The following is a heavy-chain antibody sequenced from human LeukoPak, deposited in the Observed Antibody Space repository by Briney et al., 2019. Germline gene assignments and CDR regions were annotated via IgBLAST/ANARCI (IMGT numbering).Heavy chain of an antibody. CDR3: ARERSGLLRWRGAIDI. D-gene: IGHD4-23*01. V-gene: IGHV3-48*03. CDR1: GFTFSSYE. Sequence: GGSLRLSCAASGFTFSSYEMNWVRQAPGKGLEWVSYISSSGSTIYYADSVKGRFTISRDNAKNSLYLQMNSLRAEDTAVYYCARERSGLLRWRGAIDIWGQGTMVTVSS. CDR2: ISSSGSTI. J-gene: IGHJ3*02.